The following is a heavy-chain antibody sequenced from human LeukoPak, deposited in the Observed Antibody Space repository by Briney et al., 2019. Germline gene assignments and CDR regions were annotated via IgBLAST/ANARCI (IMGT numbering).Heavy chain of an antibody. CDR3: SRQSSWWFGP. CDR2: ISSSSSYT. D-gene: IGHD2-2*01. CDR1: GFTFSDYF. V-gene: IGHV3-11*06. Sequence: GGSLRLSCAASGFTFSDYFMSWIRQAPGKGLEWVSYISSSSSYTNYADSVKGRFTISRDNAKNSLYLQMNSLRAEDTAVYYCSRQSSWWFGPWGQGTLVTVSS. J-gene: IGHJ5*02.